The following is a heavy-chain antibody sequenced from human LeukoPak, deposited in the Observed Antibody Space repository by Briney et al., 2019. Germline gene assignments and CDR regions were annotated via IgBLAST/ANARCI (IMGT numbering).Heavy chain of an antibody. V-gene: IGHV4-31*03. D-gene: IGHD6-19*01. J-gene: IGHJ4*02. Sequence: SETLSLTCTVSGGSISSGGYYWSWIRQHPGKGLEWIGYIYYSGSTYYHPSLKSRVTISVDTSKNQFSLKLSSVTAADTAVYYCARSPPIAVRSVHEDYWGQGTLVTVSS. CDR3: ARSPPIAVRSVHEDY. CDR1: GGSISSGGYY. CDR2: IYYSGST.